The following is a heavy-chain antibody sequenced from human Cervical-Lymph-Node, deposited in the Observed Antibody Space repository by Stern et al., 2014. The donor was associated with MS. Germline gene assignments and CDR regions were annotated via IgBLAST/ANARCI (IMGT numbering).Heavy chain of an antibody. V-gene: IGHV1-2*02. Sequence: QVQLVESGAEVKKPGASVKVSCKASGYTFTGYYMHWVRQAPGQGLEWMGWINPNSGGTNYAQKFQGRVPMTRDTSISTAYMELSRLRSDDTAVYYCARAGKDIVVVVAANWFDPWGQGTLVTVSS. CDR3: ARAGKDIVVVVAANWFDP. D-gene: IGHD2-15*01. CDR1: GYTFTGYY. J-gene: IGHJ5*02. CDR2: INPNSGGT.